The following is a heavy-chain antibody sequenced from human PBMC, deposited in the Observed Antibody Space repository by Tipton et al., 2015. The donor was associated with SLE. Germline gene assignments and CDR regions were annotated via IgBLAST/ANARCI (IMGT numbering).Heavy chain of an antibody. CDR1: GHTFTSYY. Sequence: QLVQSGAEVKKPGASVKVSCKASGHTFTSYYMHWVRQAPGQGLEWMGIINPSGGSTSYAQKFQGRVTMTRDTSTSSVYMELSRLISEDTAVYYCATSILGVVTYAPFDYWGQGSLVSVSS. V-gene: IGHV1-46*01. D-gene: IGHD3-3*01. J-gene: IGHJ4*02. CDR2: INPSGGST. CDR3: ATSILGVVTYAPFDY.